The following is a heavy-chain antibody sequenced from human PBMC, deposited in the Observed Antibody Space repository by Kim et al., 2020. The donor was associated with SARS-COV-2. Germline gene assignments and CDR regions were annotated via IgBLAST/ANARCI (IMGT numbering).Heavy chain of an antibody. J-gene: IGHJ6*02. Sequence: SETLSLTCTVSGGSISSSSYYWGWIRQPPGKGLEWIGSIYYSGSTYYNPSLKSRVTISVDTSKNQFSLKLSSVTAADTAVYYCARAPYSNYGPYGMDVWGQGTTVTVSS. D-gene: IGHD4-4*01. V-gene: IGHV4-39*07. CDR1: GGSISSSSYY. CDR3: ARAPYSNYGPYGMDV. CDR2: IYYSGST.